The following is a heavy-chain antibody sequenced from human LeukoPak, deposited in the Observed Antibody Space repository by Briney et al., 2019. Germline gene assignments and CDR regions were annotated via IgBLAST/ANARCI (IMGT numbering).Heavy chain of an antibody. CDR1: GYTFTSYG. V-gene: IGHV1-18*01. Sequence: GASVKVSCKASGYTFTSYGISWVRQAPGQGLEWMGWISAYSGNTNYAQKLQGRVTMTTDTSTSTAYMELRSLRSDDTAVYYCARGDSSSWRNYFDYWGQGTLVTVSS. D-gene: IGHD6-13*01. CDR3: ARGDSSSWRNYFDY. J-gene: IGHJ4*02. CDR2: ISAYSGNT.